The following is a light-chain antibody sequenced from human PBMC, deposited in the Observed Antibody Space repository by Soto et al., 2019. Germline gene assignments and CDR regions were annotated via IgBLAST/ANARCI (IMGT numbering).Light chain of an antibody. CDR1: SSNIERNT. CDR3: ASWDDSLKSLV. CDR2: TNN. J-gene: IGLJ2*01. Sequence: QPVLTQPPSASGTPGQRLIIFCSGSSSNIERNTVNWYQQVPGAAPKLLIHTNNQRPSGVPDRFSGSKSGASGSLAISGLQSEDEADYYCASWDDSLKSLVFGGGTKLTVL. V-gene: IGLV1-44*01.